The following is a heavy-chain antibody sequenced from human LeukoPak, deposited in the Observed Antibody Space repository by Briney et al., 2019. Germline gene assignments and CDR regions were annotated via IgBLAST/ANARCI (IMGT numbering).Heavy chain of an antibody. CDR2: IYTSGTT. D-gene: IGHD5-18*01. CDR1: GGSISSYY. V-gene: IGHV4-4*07. Sequence: PSETLSLTCTDSGGSISSYYWSWIRQPAGKGLEWIGRIYTSGTTHYNPSLKSRVTMSVDTSKNQFSLKLSSVTAADTAVYYCARTEESGYSYRYFGYYYYMDVWGKGTTVTVSS. J-gene: IGHJ6*03. CDR3: ARTEESGYSYRYFGYYYYMDV.